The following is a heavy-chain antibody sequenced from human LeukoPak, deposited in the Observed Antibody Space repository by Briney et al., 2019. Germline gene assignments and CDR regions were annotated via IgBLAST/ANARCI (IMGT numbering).Heavy chain of an antibody. CDR2: ISGSGSST. D-gene: IGHD3-16*01. J-gene: IGHJ6*03. Sequence: QAGGSLRLSCSASGFTFTNYAMSWVRQAPGKGLEWVSTISGSGSSTYYADSVKGRFTISRDNSKNTLFLQMNSLRAEDTAVYYCAKGFMRWGEVYYMDVWGKGTTVTVSS. V-gene: IGHV3-23*01. CDR3: AKGFMRWGEVYYMDV. CDR1: GFTFTNYA.